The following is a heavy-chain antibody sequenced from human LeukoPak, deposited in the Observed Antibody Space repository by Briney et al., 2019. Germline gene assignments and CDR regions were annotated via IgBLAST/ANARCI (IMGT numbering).Heavy chain of an antibody. Sequence: GASVKVSCTASGYPFSTYGISWVRQAPGQGLEWMGWITPYDGKTKFAQKFQGRVTMTRNTSISTAYMELSSLRSEDTAVYYCATLSMVRGVPGTWGQGTLVTVSS. D-gene: IGHD3-10*01. J-gene: IGHJ5*02. CDR1: GYPFSTYG. CDR3: ATLSMVRGVPGT. CDR2: ITPYDGKT. V-gene: IGHV1-18*01.